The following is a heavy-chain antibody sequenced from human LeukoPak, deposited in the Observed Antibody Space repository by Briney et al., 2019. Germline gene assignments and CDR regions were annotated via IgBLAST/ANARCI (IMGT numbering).Heavy chain of an antibody. V-gene: IGHV4-31*03. J-gene: IGHJ4*02. Sequence: PSETLSLTCTVSGGSISSGGYYWSWIRQHPGKGLEWIGYIYYSGSTYYNPSLKSRVTISVDTSKNQFSLKLSSVTAADTAVYYCAREVVSPSRIDYWGQGTLATVSS. CDR3: AREVVSPSRIDY. D-gene: IGHD2-15*01. CDR2: IYYSGST. CDR1: GGSISSGGYY.